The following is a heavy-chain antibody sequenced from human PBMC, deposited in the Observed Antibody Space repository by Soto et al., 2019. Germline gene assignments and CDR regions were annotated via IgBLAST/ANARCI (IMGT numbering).Heavy chain of an antibody. D-gene: IGHD3-22*01. CDR2: IYSSGGT. CDR1: GGSISSYY. V-gene: IGHV4-4*07. J-gene: IGHJ4*02. CDR3: ARDTPDDRSGYFDH. Sequence: QVQLRESGPGLVKPSETLSLTCAVSGGSISSYYWSWIRQPAGKGLEWIGRIYSSGGTNYNPSLKSRVNMSVDTSKNHFSLRLSSVTAADTAVYYCARDTPDDRSGYFDHWGQGTLVTVSS.